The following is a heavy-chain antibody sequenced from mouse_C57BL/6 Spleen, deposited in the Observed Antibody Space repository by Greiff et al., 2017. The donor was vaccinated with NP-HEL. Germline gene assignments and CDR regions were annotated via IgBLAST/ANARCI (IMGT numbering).Heavy chain of an antibody. CDR2: INPGSGGT. J-gene: IGHJ2*01. V-gene: IGHV1-54*01. CDR3: ARGIGGYYFDY. Sequence: QVQLQQSGAELVRPGTSVKVSCKASGYAFTNYLIEWVKQRPGQGLEWIGVINPGSGGTNYNEKLKGKATLTADKSSSSAYMQLSSLTSEASAVYCGARGIGGYYFDYWGQGTTLAVSS. CDR1: GYAFTNYL. D-gene: IGHD2-14*01.